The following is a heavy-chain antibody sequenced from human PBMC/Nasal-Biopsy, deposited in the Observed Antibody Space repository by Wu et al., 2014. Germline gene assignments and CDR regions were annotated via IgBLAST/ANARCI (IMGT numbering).Heavy chain of an antibody. CDR2: INGHSGNT. Sequence: KVSCKASGDTFMGNVINWVRQVPGQGFEWMGWINGHSGNTNHARKFQDRLTLTADTATGTVYMHLRRLRSNDTAVYYCARDHSNSANYYTIYNFYSMDVWGNGTTVTVSS. CDR1: GDTFMGNV. V-gene: IGHV1-18*01. D-gene: IGHD3-3*01. J-gene: IGHJ6*04. CDR3: ARDHSNSANYYTIYNFYSMDV.